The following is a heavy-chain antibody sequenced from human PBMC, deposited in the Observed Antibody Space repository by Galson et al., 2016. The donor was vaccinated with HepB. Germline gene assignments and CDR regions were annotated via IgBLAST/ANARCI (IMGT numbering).Heavy chain of an antibody. CDR2: FDPEDGKT. J-gene: IGHJ5*02. Sequence: SVKVSCKVSGYTLTELAMHWVRQAPGKGLEWMGGFDPEDGKTFYAQKFLGRVTMTEDTSTDTAYMELRSLGSDDTAVYYCATPLVVAATIARYPFDPWGQGTLVTVSS. CDR1: GYTLTELA. V-gene: IGHV1-24*01. CDR3: ATPLVVAATIARYPFDP. D-gene: IGHD2-2*02.